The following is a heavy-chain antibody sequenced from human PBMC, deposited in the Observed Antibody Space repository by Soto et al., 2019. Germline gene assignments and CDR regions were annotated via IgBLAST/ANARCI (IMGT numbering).Heavy chain of an antibody. CDR3: ARSVTWGFDV. Sequence: EVQLVESGGGLVQPGGSLRLSCAASGFTFSLYSMSWVRQAPGKGLEWVSYISRSSTGIHYADSVKGRFTISRDDATNSMHLQINSLRDGDTAVYYFARSVTWGFDVWGQGTTVSISS. CDR2: ISRSSTGI. CDR1: GFTFSLYS. D-gene: IGHD7-27*01. V-gene: IGHV3-48*02. J-gene: IGHJ6*02.